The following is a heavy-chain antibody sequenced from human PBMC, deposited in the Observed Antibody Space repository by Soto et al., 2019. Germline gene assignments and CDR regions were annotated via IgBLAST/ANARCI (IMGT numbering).Heavy chain of an antibody. Sequence: PGGSLRLSCAASGFTFSSYAMHWVRQAPGKGLEYVSAISSNGGSTHYANSVKGRFTISRDNSKNTLYLQMGSLRAEDMAVYFCARVSGGNNYYTMDVWGQGTTVTVSS. CDR2: ISSNGGST. CDR3: ARVSGGNNYYTMDV. CDR1: GFTFSSYA. J-gene: IGHJ6*02. V-gene: IGHV3-64*01. D-gene: IGHD2-15*01.